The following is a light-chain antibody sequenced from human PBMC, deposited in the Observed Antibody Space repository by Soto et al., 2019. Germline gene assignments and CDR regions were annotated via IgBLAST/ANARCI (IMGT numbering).Light chain of an antibody. J-gene: IGKJ3*01. CDR1: QSVSSN. Sequence: EIVMTQSPATLSVSPGERATLSCRASQSVSSNLAWYQQKPGQAPRLLIYDASTRATGIPARFSGSGSGTDFTLSISSLQSEDFAVYYCQQYNNWPPLTFGPGTKVDIK. CDR2: DAS. CDR3: QQYNNWPPLT. V-gene: IGKV3-15*01.